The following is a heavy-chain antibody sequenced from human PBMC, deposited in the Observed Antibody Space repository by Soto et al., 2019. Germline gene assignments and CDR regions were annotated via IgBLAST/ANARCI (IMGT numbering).Heavy chain of an antibody. J-gene: IGHJ4*02. Sequence: GESLKISCRGSGYSFTTYWKGWMRQMPGKGQEWRWVFYPCDSDTKYSPSFKGQVTISADNSINTAYLQLRSLKASDTARYYFTGSYGDHEKLYSCGQGTLVTVSS. D-gene: IGHD4-17*01. CDR1: GYSFTTYW. CDR3: TGSYGDHEKLYS. CDR2: FYPCDSDT. V-gene: IGHV5-51*01.